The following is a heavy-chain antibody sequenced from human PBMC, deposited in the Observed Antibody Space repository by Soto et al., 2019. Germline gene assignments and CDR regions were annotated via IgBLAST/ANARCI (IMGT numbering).Heavy chain of an antibody. CDR1: GSTFSGKT. V-gene: IGHV3-30-3*01. CDR2: IAPDGSQI. CDR3: ATDIHATWLLNS. J-gene: IGHJ4*02. D-gene: IGHD2-2*02. Sequence: GGSLRLSCAASGSTFSGKTMYWVRQAPGKGLEWVALIAPDGSQIYYADSVKGRFTISRDNSKSTLSLQMDSLRAEDTSLYLCATDIHATWLLNSWGQGTLVTVSS.